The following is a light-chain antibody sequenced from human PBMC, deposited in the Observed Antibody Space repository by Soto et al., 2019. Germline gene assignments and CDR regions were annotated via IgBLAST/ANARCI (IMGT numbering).Light chain of an antibody. CDR1: QSVSSSH. Sequence: EIVLTQSPGTLSLSPGERATLSCRASQSVSSSHLAWYQQKPGQAPRLLIYGASSRATGIPDRFSGSGSGSDFTLTISRLEPEDFALFYCQQYGSSPWTFGQGTKVEIK. CDR2: GAS. CDR3: QQYGSSPWT. V-gene: IGKV3-20*01. J-gene: IGKJ1*01.